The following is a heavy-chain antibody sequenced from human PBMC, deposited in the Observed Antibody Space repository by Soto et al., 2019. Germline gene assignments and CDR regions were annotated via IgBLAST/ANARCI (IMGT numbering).Heavy chain of an antibody. J-gene: IGHJ5*02. D-gene: IGHD2-15*01. CDR2: ISWNSGSI. Sequence: EVQLVESGGGLVQPGRSLRLSCAASGFTFDDYAMHWVRQAPGKGLEWVSGISWNSGSIGYADSVKGRFTISRDNAKNSLYLQMNSLRAEDTALYYCAKDRRSGGSCYLSGWFDPWGQGTLVTVSS. CDR1: GFTFDDYA. CDR3: AKDRRSGGSCYLSGWFDP. V-gene: IGHV3-9*01.